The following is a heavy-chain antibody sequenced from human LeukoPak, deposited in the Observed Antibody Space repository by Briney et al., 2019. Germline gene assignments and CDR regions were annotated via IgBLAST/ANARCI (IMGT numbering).Heavy chain of an antibody. V-gene: IGHV4-34*01. Sequence: SETLSLTCGVYGGSFSGYHWSWIRQPPGKGLEWIGEINHSGSTNYNPSLKSRVTISVDTSKNQFSLKLSSVTAADTAVYYCARGGYSVYFFSGDYWGQGTLVTVSS. D-gene: IGHD5/OR15-5a*01. CDR2: INHSGST. CDR1: GGSFSGYH. J-gene: IGHJ4*02. CDR3: ARGGYSVYFFSGDY.